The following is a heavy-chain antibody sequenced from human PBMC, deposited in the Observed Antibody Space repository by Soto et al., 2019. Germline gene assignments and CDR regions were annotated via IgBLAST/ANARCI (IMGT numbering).Heavy chain of an antibody. Sequence: QVQLLQSGTEAKKPGASVKVSCKASGYTFTIYGIHWVRQAPGQRLEWMGWIHAANGKTKYSQKFHGRVTFTRDASAETAYMEMTSLTSENTAVYYCARGGYSSGWPDYWGQGTLVTVSA. CDR3: ARGGYSSGWPDY. D-gene: IGHD6-19*01. CDR2: IHAANGKT. V-gene: IGHV1-3*01. J-gene: IGHJ4*02. CDR1: GYTFTIYG.